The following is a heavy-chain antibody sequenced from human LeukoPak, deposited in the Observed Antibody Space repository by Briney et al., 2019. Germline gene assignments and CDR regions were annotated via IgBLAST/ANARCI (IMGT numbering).Heavy chain of an antibody. Sequence: GEPLKISCKSSGYTFSNYWIGWVRQVPGKGLEWMGIIYPGDSDTRYSPSFEGQVSISADKSIGTAYLQWSSLKASDTAMYYCARVPYSISSMDYWGQGTLVTVSS. D-gene: IGHD6-6*01. CDR3: ARVPYSISSMDY. V-gene: IGHV5-51*01. J-gene: IGHJ4*02. CDR1: GYTFSNYW. CDR2: IYPGDSDT.